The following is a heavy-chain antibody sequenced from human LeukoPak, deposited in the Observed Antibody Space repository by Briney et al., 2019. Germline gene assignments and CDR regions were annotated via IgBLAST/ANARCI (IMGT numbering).Heavy chain of an antibody. CDR3: AKAEGYYGSGSSDAFDI. D-gene: IGHD3-10*01. J-gene: IGHJ3*02. CDR2: ISWNSGSI. CDR1: GFTFDDYA. Sequence: PGRSLRLSCAASGFTFDDYAMHWVRQAPGKGLEWVSGISWNSGSIGYADSVKGRFTISRDNGQNSLYLQMNSLRAEDTALYYCAKAEGYYGSGSSDAFDIWGQGTMVTVSS. V-gene: IGHV3-9*01.